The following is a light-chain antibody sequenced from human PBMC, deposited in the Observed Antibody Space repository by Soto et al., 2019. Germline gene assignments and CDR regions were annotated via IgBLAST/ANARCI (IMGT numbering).Light chain of an antibody. CDR3: CSYAGSGPFVV. V-gene: IGLV2-23*03. J-gene: IGLJ2*01. CDR1: SSDGGIYNL. Sequence: QSALTQPASVSGSPGQSITISCTGTSSDGGIYNLVSWYQQHPGKAPKLMIYEGSERPSGVSNRFSGSKSGNTASLTISGLQAEDGADYYCCSYAGSGPFVVFGGGTKLTVL. CDR2: EGS.